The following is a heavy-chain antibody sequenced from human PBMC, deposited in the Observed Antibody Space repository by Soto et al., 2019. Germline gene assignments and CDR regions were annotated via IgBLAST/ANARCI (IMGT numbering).Heavy chain of an antibody. Sequence: QVQLVQSGAEVKKPGSSVKVSCKASGGTFSSYTISWVRQAPGQGLEWMGRIIPILGIANYAQKFQGRVTIXAXXSTSTAYMELSSLRSEDTAVYYCARQVGATSPFDYWGQGTLVTVSS. CDR2: IIPILGIA. J-gene: IGHJ4*02. D-gene: IGHD1-26*01. CDR1: GGTFSSYT. CDR3: ARQVGATSPFDY. V-gene: IGHV1-69*02.